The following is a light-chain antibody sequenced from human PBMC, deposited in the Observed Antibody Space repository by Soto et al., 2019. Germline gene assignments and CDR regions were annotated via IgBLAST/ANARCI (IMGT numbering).Light chain of an antibody. CDR1: QSVSSK. CDR3: QQYNNWPPLT. V-gene: IGKV3-15*01. Sequence: EILMTQSPATLSVSPGERATLSCRASQSVSSKLAWYQQKPGQAPRLLIYGASTRATGVPARFSGSGSGTEFTLTISSLQSEDVAVYYCQQYNNWPPLTFGGGTQVEI. J-gene: IGKJ4*01. CDR2: GAS.